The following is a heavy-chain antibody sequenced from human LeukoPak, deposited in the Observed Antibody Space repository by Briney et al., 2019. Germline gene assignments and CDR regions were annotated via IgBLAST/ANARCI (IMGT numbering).Heavy chain of an antibody. CDR3: ARVSQIYGSGSYYYFDY. J-gene: IGHJ4*02. D-gene: IGHD3-10*01. Sequence: GGSLRLSCAASGFTFSSYWMSWVRQAPGKGLEWVANIKQDGSEKYYVDSVKGRFTISRDNAKNSLYLQMNSLRAVDTAVYYCARVSQIYGSGSYYYFDYWGQGTLVTVSS. V-gene: IGHV3-7*03. CDR1: GFTFSSYW. CDR2: IKQDGSEK.